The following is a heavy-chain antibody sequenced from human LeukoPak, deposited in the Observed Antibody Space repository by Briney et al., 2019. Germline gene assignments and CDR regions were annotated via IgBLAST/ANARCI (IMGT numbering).Heavy chain of an antibody. V-gene: IGHV4-39*01. CDR1: GGSISSSSYY. D-gene: IGHD6-13*01. CDR2: IYYSGST. J-gene: IGHJ4*02. Sequence: SETLSLTCTVPGGSISSSSYYWGWIRQPPGKGLEWIGSIYYSGSTYYNPSLKSRVTISVDTSKNQFSLKLSSVTAADTAVYYCASLEPYSSSWYRASDNYWGQGTLVTVSS. CDR3: ASLEPYSSSWYRASDNY.